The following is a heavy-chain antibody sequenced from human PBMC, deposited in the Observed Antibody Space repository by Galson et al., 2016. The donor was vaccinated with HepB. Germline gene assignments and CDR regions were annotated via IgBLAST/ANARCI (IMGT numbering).Heavy chain of an antibody. J-gene: IGHJ4*02. V-gene: IGHV3-23*01. Sequence: SLRLSCAVSGFTFSRHAMRWVRQAPGKGLEWVAIVRTTDVRSGPKTFYAESVKGRFTISGDDSRNTVYLQMSSLTDADTAVYFRTKLYCGDGSCYPRPYYFDYWGQGNLVTVSS. CDR1: GFTFSRHA. CDR2: VRTTDVRSGPKT. D-gene: IGHD2-15*01. CDR3: TKLYCGDGSCYPRPYYFDY.